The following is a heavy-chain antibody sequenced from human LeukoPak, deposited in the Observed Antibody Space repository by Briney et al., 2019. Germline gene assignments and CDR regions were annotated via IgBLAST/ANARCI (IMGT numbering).Heavy chain of an antibody. CDR1: GFTFSSYA. CDR3: ATLLYGDYVQPHYFDY. V-gene: IGHV3-23*01. D-gene: IGHD4-17*01. Sequence: GGSLRLSCAASGFTFSSYAMSWVRQAPGKGLEWVSAISGSGGSTYYADSVKGRFTISRDNSKNTLYLQMNSLRAEDTAVYYCATLLYGDYVQPHYFDYWGQGTLVTVSS. CDR2: ISGSGGST. J-gene: IGHJ4*02.